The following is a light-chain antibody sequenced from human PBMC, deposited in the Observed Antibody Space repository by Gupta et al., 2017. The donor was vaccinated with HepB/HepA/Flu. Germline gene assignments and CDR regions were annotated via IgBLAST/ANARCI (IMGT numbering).Light chain of an antibody. CDR1: SRDVGGYYY. V-gene: IGLV2-14*03. J-gene: IGLJ2*01. CDR2: AVT. Sequence: QSPLTQHPSVSGYPEQSITTSSTGTSRDVGGYYYVSWYQQHPGKAPKLMTYAVTNRPSGVCDRFSGSKSGNTASLTSSGLQTEDEADYYCNSYTASSTPYVIFGGGTKLTVL. CDR3: NSYTASSTPYVI.